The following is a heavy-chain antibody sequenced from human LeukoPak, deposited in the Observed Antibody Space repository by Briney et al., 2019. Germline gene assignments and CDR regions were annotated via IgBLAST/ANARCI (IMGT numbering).Heavy chain of an antibody. CDR2: INPNSGGT. CDR1: GYTFTGYY. D-gene: IGHD6-13*01. J-gene: IGHJ6*03. CDR3: VLAAASYYCMDV. V-gene: IGHV1-2*06. Sequence: GASVKVSCKASGYTFTGYYMHWVRQAPGQGLEWMGRINPNSGGTKYAQKFQGRVTMTRDTSISTAYMELSRLRSDDTAVYYCVLAAASYYCMDVWGKGTTVTVSS.